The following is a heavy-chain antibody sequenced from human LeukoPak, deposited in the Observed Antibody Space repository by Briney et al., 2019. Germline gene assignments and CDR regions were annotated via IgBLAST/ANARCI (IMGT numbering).Heavy chain of an antibody. CDR3: AKYARTIAVAGFDS. Sequence: GGSLRLSCAASGFTFSNYAMSWVRQAPGKGLEWVSVIGGRGEDIHYAESVDRRFTISRDNSKNTLYLQMNSLRADDTALYYCAKYARTIAVAGFDSWGQGTLVTVSS. J-gene: IGHJ4*02. D-gene: IGHD6-19*01. CDR1: GFTFSNYA. CDR2: IGGRGEDI. V-gene: IGHV3-23*01.